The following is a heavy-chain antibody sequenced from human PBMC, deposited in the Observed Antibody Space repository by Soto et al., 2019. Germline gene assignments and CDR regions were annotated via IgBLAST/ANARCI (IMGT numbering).Heavy chain of an antibody. CDR1: GYTFTGYY. J-gene: IGHJ2*01. D-gene: IGHD1-1*01. CDR2: INPYSCVT. V-gene: IGHV1-2*02. Sequence: QVQLVQSGAEVRKPGASVKVSCKASGYTFTGYYIHWVRQAPGQGLEWVGWINPYSCVTNYAQKFQGRVTMSRDTPGRTAYMELVTLRSDHTAMYYSASPMLGTARWYLDLWGRGPLVTVSS. CDR3: ASPMLGTARWYLDL.